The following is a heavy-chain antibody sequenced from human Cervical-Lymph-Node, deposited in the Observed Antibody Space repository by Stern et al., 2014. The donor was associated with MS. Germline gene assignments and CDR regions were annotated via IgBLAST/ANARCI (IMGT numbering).Heavy chain of an antibody. CDR3: AKGGSGSYLD. V-gene: IGHV3-30*04. CDR2: ISDEGKDK. J-gene: IGHJ4*02. CDR1: GFVFRRYA. Sequence: VQLVESGGGVVQPGRSLRLSCAASGFVFRRYALHWVRQAPGKGLEGVALISDEGKDKYYTDSVKGRFTVSRDNSNNTVDLEMNSLRLEDTAVYYCAKGGSGSYLDWGQGSLVTVSS. D-gene: IGHD1-26*01.